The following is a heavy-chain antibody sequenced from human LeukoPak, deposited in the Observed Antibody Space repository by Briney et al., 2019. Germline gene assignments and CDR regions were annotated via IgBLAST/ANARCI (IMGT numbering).Heavy chain of an antibody. CDR2: ISWNSGSI. D-gene: IGHD6-13*01. CDR1: GFTFDDYA. J-gene: IGHJ5*02. V-gene: IGHV3-9*01. CDR3: TKADSSTWYAQRDWFDP. Sequence: GGSLRLSCAASGFTFDDYAMHWVRQAPGKGLEWVSGISWNSGSIGYADSVKGRFTISRDNVKNSLYLQMNSLRAEDTALYYCTKADSSTWYAQRDWFDPWGQGTLVTVSS.